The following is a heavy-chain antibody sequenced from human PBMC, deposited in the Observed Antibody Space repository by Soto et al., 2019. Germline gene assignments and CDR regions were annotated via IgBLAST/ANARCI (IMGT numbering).Heavy chain of an antibody. Sequence: GESLKISCKGSGYSFDGYWITLVREKPGEGLEWMGRIDPSDSQTYYSPSFRGHVTISVTKSITTVFLQWSSLRASDTAMYYCARQIYDSDTGPNFQYYFDSWGQGTPVTVSS. J-gene: IGHJ4*02. CDR2: IDPSDSQT. CDR1: GYSFDGYW. V-gene: IGHV5-10-1*01. CDR3: ARQIYDSDTGPNFQYYFDS. D-gene: IGHD3-22*01.